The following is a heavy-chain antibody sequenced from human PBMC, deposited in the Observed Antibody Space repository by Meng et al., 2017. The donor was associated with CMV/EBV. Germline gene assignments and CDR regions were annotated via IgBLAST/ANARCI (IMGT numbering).Heavy chain of an antibody. Sequence: QVQLVQSGAEVTKPGAVLKFSXKASGYTFTGYYMHWVRQAPGQGLEWMGWINPNSGGTNYAQKFQGRVTMTRDTSISTAYMELSRLRSDDTAVYYCARGSVVVPAASDYWGQGTLVTVSS. V-gene: IGHV1-2*02. CDR2: INPNSGGT. CDR1: GYTFTGYY. CDR3: ARGSVVVPAASDY. J-gene: IGHJ4*02. D-gene: IGHD2-2*01.